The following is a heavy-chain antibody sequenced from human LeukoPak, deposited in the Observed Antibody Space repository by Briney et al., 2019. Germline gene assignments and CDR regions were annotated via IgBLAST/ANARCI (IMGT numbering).Heavy chain of an antibody. CDR2: IASDGSST. V-gene: IGHV3-74*01. CDR1: GFTFSSYW. Sequence: PGGSLRLSCAASGFTFSSYWMNWVRQAPGKGLVWVSRIASDGSSTTYADSVKGRFTISRDDSKNTLYLQMNSLRAEDTAVYYCAKSTIFGVVIKARVYFDYWGQGTLVTVSS. CDR3: AKSTIFGVVIKARVYFDY. D-gene: IGHD3-3*01. J-gene: IGHJ4*02.